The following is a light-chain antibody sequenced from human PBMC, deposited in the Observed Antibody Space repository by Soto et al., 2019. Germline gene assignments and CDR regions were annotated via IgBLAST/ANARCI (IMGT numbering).Light chain of an antibody. CDR2: GAS. CDR1: QSVDSSF. J-gene: IGKJ1*01. V-gene: IGKV3-20*01. Sequence: EIVLTQSPGSLSLSPGERATLSCRASQSVDSSFFAWYQKKPGQAPRLLIYGASKRATGIPYRFSGSGSGTDFTLTISRLEPEDFAVYYCQRCVSSVTFGQGTKVQIK. CDR3: QRCVSSVT.